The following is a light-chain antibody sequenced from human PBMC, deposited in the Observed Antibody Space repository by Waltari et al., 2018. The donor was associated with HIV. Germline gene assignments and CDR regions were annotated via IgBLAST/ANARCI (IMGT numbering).Light chain of an antibody. CDR1: SSDVGGDNY. V-gene: IGLV2-23*02. CDR2: DVS. J-gene: IGLJ3*02. Sequence: QSALTQPASVSGSPGQSITISCTGTSSDVGGDNYVSWYQQHPGKAPKVMIYDVSKRPSGVSNRFSGSKSGNTASLTISEDEADYYCCSYVGSSTWVFGGGTKLTVL. CDR3: CSYVGSSTWV.